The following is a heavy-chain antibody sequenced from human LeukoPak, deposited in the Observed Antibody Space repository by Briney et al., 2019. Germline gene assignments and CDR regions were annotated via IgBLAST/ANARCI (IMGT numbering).Heavy chain of an antibody. D-gene: IGHD1-26*01. V-gene: IGHV1-8*01. J-gene: IGHJ4*02. Sequence: ASVKVSCKASGYTFTSYDINWVRQATGQGLEWMGWMNPNSGNTGYAQKFQGRVTMTRDTSISTAYMELSRLRSDDTAVYYCARERVGVDYWGQGTLVTVSS. CDR3: ARERVGVDY. CDR2: MNPNSGNT. CDR1: GYTFTSYD.